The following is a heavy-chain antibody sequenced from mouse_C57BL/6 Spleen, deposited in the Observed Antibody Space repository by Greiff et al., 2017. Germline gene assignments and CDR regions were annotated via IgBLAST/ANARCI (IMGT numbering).Heavy chain of an antibody. D-gene: IGHD4-1*01. CDR2: ISYDGSN. V-gene: IGHV3-6*01. Sequence: DVKLQESGPGLVKPSQSLSLTCSVTGYSITSGYYWNWIRQFPGNKLEWMGYISYDGSNNYNPSLKNRISITRDTSKNQFFLKLNSVTTEDTATYYCARANWDVGGYWGQGTTLTVSS. J-gene: IGHJ2*01. CDR1: GYSITSGYY. CDR3: ARANWDVGGY.